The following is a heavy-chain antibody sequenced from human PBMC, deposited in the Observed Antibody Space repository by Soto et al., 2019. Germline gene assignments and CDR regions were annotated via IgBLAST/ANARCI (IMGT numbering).Heavy chain of an antibody. CDR2: IYYSGST. CDR3: ATSRGWFGVLLFDS. D-gene: IGHD3-10*01. V-gene: IGHV4-59*01. CDR1: GGSISSYY. Sequence: SETLSLTCTVSGGSISSYYWSWIRQPPGKGLEWIGYIYYSGSTNYNPSLKSRVTISVDTSKNQFSLKLSSVTAAATAVYYCATSRGWFGVLLFDSWGQGTLVTVSS. J-gene: IGHJ4*02.